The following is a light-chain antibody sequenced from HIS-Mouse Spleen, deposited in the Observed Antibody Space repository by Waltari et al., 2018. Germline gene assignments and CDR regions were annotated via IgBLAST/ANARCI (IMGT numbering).Light chain of an antibody. CDR2: KDS. CDR3: QPADSSGTLVV. Sequence: SYELTQPPSVSVSPGQTARITCSGDALPKHYAYWYQQKPGQAPVLVIYKDSERPSGIPERFSGSSSGTTVTLTISGVQAEDEADYYCQPADSSGTLVVFGGGTKLTVL. J-gene: IGLJ2*01. V-gene: IGLV3-25*03. CDR1: ALPKHY.